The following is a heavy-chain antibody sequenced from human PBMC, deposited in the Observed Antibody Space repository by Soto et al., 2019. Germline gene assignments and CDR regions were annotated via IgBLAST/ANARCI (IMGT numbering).Heavy chain of an antibody. V-gene: IGHV2-5*01. Sequence: SGPTLVNPTQTLTLTCTFSGFSLSISGMGVGWIRQPPGKALEWPALISWNDDERYSPSLKSRLTITKDTSKNQVVLTMTNMDPVDTATYFCAHSYCSSSSCYRGFDYWGQGTLVTVSS. CDR3: AHSYCSSSSCYRGFDY. CDR1: GFSLSISGMG. J-gene: IGHJ4*02. D-gene: IGHD2-2*02. CDR2: ISWNDDE.